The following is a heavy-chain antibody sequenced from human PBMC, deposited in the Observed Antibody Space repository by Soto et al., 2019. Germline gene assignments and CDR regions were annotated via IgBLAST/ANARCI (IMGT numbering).Heavy chain of an antibody. CDR1: GFTFSKYG. V-gene: IGHV3-23*01. Sequence: GGSVRLSCAASGFTFSKYGMSWVRQAPGKGLEWLSSVSGGVSDTHYADSVKGRFTIPRDNSKNTLLLQMNSLRAEDTAVYYCAKEGRYYNSSDSLGGGGGYFDYWGQGALVTVSS. D-gene: IGHD3-22*01. J-gene: IGHJ4*02. CDR2: VSGGVSDT. CDR3: AKEGRYYNSSDSLGGGGGYFDY.